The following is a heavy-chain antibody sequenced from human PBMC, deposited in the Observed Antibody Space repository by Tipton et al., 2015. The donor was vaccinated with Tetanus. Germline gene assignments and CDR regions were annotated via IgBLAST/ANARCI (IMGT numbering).Heavy chain of an antibody. CDR1: GDSISRGGYF. CDR3: ARDQGGGRVVRLNWLDP. CDR2: IHYSGDT. Sequence: TLSLTCTVSGDSISRGGYFWHRIPQRPGKGPEWVWYIHYSGDTYYNPSLKSRVSMSVDTSKNQISLNLTSVTAADTAVYYCARDQGGGRVVRLNWLDPWGQGTLVTVSS. J-gene: IGHJ5*02. D-gene: IGHD6-6*01. V-gene: IGHV4-31*03.